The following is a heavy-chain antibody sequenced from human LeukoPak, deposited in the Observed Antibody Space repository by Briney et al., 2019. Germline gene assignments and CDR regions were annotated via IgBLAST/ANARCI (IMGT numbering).Heavy chain of an antibody. J-gene: IGHJ3*02. CDR2: IWYDGSNK. D-gene: IGHD2-2*01. CDR3: AGDSTSDAFDI. V-gene: IGHV3-33*01. CDR1: GFTFSSYG. Sequence: PGGSLRVSCAASGFTFSSYGMHWVRQAPGKGLEWVAVIWYDGSNKYYADSVKGRFTISRDNSKNTLYLQMNSLRAEDTAVYYCAGDSTSDAFDIWGQGTMVTVSS.